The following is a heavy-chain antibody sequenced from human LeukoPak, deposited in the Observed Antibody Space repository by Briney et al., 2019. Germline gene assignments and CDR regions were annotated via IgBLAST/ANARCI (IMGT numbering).Heavy chain of an antibody. CDR1: GGSISSYY. CDR3: ARGPIFGVVKYYYYYYMDV. CDR2: IYTSGST. V-gene: IGHV4-4*07. Sequence: TSETLSLTCTVSGGSISSYYWSWIRQPAGKGLEWIGRIYTSGSTNYNPSLKSRVTMSVDTSKNQFSLKLSSVTAADTAVYYCARGPIFGVVKYYYYYYMDVWGKGTTVTVSS. J-gene: IGHJ6*03. D-gene: IGHD3-3*01.